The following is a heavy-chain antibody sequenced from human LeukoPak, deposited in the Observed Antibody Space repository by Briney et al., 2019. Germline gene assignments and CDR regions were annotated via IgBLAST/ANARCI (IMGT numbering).Heavy chain of an antibody. J-gene: IGHJ2*01. D-gene: IGHD1-26*01. CDR3: ARDADTTAFYWYFDL. CDR2: ISGSGDTT. CDR1: GFTFSSYA. V-gene: IGHV3-23*01. Sequence: GESLRLSCAASGFTFSSYAMTWVRQAPGKGLEWVSVISGSGDTTYYADSVKGRFTISRDNSKNTLYLQMNSLRAEDTAVYYCARDADTTAFYWYFDLWGRGTLVTVSS.